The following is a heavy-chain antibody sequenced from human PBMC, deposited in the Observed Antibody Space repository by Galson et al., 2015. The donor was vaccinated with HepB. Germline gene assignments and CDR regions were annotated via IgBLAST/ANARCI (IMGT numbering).Heavy chain of an antibody. D-gene: IGHD4-17*01. CDR2: ISGSGGST. Sequence: SLRLSCAASGYTFSSYAMSWVRQAPGKGLEWVSAISGSGGSTYYADSVKGRFTISRDNSKNTLYLQMNSLRAEDTAVYYCAKDQSGAYGDYVSYFDYWGQGTLVTVSS. J-gene: IGHJ4*02. V-gene: IGHV3-23*01. CDR3: AKDQSGAYGDYVSYFDY. CDR1: GYTFSSYA.